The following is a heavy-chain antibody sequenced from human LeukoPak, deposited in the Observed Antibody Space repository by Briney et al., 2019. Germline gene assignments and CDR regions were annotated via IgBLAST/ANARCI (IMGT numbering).Heavy chain of an antibody. CDR2: ISYDGSSK. CDR3: AREYDYDILTGYYDY. Sequence: GRSLRLSCAASGFTFSSYAMHWVRQVPGKGQEWVAVISYDGSSKSYADSVKGRFTISRDNSKNTLYLQMNSLRAEDTAVYYCAREYDYDILTGYYDYWGQGTLVTVSS. CDR1: GFTFSSYA. D-gene: IGHD3-9*01. J-gene: IGHJ4*02. V-gene: IGHV3-30*04.